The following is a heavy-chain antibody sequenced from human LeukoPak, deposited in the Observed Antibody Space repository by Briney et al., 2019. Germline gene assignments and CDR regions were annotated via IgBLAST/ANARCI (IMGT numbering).Heavy chain of an antibody. CDR3: AQSANYDMYAFDI. CDR2: IYPGDSDT. CDR1: GYIFPNYW. J-gene: IGHJ3*02. Sequence: GESLKISCKGSGYIFPNYWIGWVRQMPGKGLEWMGVIYPGDSDTRYSPSFQGQVTISADKSISTAYLQWSSLKASDTAMYYCAQSANYDMYAFDIWGQGTMVTVSP. D-gene: IGHD3-9*01. V-gene: IGHV5-51*01.